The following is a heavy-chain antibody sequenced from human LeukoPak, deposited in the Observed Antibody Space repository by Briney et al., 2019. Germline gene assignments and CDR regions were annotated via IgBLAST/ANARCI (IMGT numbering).Heavy chain of an antibody. CDR1: GGTFISYA. J-gene: IGHJ5*02. D-gene: IGHD2-15*01. CDR2: IIPIFGTA. CDR3: ARGVVVAATSYNWFDP. Sequence: SVKVSCKASGGTFISYAISWVRQAPGQGLEWMGGIIPIFGTANYAQKFQGRVTITADESTSTAYMELSSLRSEDTAVYYCARGVVVAATSYNWFDPWGQGTLVTVSS. V-gene: IGHV1-69*13.